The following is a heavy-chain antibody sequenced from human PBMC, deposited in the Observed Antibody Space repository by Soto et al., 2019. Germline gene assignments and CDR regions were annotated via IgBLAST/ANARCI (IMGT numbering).Heavy chain of an antibody. Sequence: SVNVSCKASGDTLSSYTISWGRHNPGQGLEWMGRIIPILGIANYAQKFQGRVTITADKSTSTAYMELSSLRSEDTAVYYCGGASGWFKAPFDIWGQGTMVTVSS. V-gene: IGHV1-69*02. J-gene: IGHJ3*02. CDR3: GGASGWFKAPFDI. D-gene: IGHD6-19*01. CDR2: IIPILGIA. CDR1: GDTLSSYT.